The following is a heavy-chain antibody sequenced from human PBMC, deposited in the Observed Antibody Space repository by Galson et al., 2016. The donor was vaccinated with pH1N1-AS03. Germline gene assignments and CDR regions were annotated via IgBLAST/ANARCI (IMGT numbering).Heavy chain of an antibody. CDR2: ISHSGNT. CDR3: ARFSGSYQFDY. J-gene: IGHJ4*02. D-gene: IGHD1-26*01. CDR1: GYSISSGFH. Sequence: SETLSLTCAVSGYSISSGFHWAWVRQPPSKGLEWIGTISHSGNTYYNPSLKSRVTMSVDTSKNQFSLKLSSVTAADAAVYYCARFSGSYQFDYWGQGTLVTVSP. V-gene: IGHV4-38-2*01.